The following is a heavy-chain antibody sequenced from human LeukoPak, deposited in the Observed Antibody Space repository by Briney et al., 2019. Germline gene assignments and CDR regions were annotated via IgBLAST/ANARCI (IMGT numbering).Heavy chain of an antibody. CDR1: GYTFTGYY. Sequence: GSVKVSCKASGYTFTGYYMHWVRQAPGQGLEWMGWINPNSGGTNYAQKFQGRVTMTRDTSISTAYMELSRLRSDDTAVYYCARTLGYSYGLEIDYWGQGTLVTVSS. CDR2: INPNSGGT. J-gene: IGHJ4*02. CDR3: ARTLGYSYGLEIDY. D-gene: IGHD5-18*01. V-gene: IGHV1-2*02.